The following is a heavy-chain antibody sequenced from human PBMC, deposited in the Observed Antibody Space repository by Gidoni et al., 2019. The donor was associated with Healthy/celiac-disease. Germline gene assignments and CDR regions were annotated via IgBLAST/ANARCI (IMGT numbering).Heavy chain of an antibody. J-gene: IGHJ4*02. D-gene: IGHD6-13*01. CDR1: GFTFSSYA. CDR2: LSGSGGST. Sequence: EVQLLESGGGLVQPGGSLRLSCAASGFTFSSYAMSWVRQAPGTGLAWVSALSGSGGSTYYADSWKGRFTIYRDNSKNTLYLQMNSLRAEDTAVYYCAKTGTESSSWYGYFDYWGQGTLVTVSS. V-gene: IGHV3-23*01. CDR3: AKTGTESSSWYGYFDY.